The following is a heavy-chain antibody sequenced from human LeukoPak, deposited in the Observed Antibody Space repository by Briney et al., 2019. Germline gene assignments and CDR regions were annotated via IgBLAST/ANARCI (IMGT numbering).Heavy chain of an antibody. CDR1: GFTVSSNY. Sequence: PGGSLRLSCAASGFTVSSNYMSGVRQAPGKGREWVSGIYSGGSTYYADSVKGRFTISRDNSKNTLYPQMNSLRAEDTAVYYCARDLDSSGWSPTFDYWGQGTLVTVSS. D-gene: IGHD6-19*01. J-gene: IGHJ4*02. V-gene: IGHV3-66*01. CDR3: ARDLDSSGWSPTFDY. CDR2: IYSGGST.